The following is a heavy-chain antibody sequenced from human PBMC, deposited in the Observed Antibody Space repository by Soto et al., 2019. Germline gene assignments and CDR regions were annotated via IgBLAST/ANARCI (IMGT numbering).Heavy chain of an antibody. CDR1: GGSISSSSYY. CDR2: IYYSGST. Sequence: SETLSLTCTVSGGSISSSSYYGGWIRQPPGKGLEWIGSIYYSGSTYYNPSLKSRVTISVDTSKNQFSLKLSSVTAADTAVYYCARVAYYYDSSGYWFDPWGQGTLVTVSS. V-gene: IGHV4-39*01. CDR3: ARVAYYYDSSGYWFDP. D-gene: IGHD3-22*01. J-gene: IGHJ5*02.